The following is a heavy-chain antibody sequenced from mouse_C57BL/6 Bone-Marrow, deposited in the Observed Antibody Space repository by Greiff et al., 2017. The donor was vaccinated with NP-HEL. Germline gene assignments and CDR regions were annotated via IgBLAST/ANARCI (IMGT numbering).Heavy chain of an antibody. CDR2: ISSGGSYT. Sequence: EVNVVESGGDLVKPGGSLKLSCAASGFTFSSYGMSWVRQTPDKRLEWVATISSGGSYTYYPDSVKGRFTISRDNAKNTLYLQMSSLKSEDTAMYYCARNYDGYPAWFAYWGQGTLVTVSA. V-gene: IGHV5-6*01. CDR3: ARNYDGYPAWFAY. D-gene: IGHD2-3*01. CDR1: GFTFSSYG. J-gene: IGHJ3*01.